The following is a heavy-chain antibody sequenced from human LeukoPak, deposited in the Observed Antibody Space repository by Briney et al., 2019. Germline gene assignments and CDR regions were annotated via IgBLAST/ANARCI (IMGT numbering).Heavy chain of an antibody. V-gene: IGHV3-7*03. Sequence: GSLRLSCAASGFTFSSYTMSWVRQAPGKGLEWVANIKQDGGEIYYVDSVKGRFTISRDNAKNSLYLQMNSLRAEDTAVYYCARALDSWGQGTLVTVSS. CDR1: GFTFSSYT. CDR3: ARALDS. J-gene: IGHJ4*02. CDR2: IKQDGGEI.